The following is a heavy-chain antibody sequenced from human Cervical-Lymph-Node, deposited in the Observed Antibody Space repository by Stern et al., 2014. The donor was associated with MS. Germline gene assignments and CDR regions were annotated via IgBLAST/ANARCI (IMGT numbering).Heavy chain of an antibody. J-gene: IGHJ3*01. D-gene: IGHD3-16*01. V-gene: IGHV1-3*01. Sequence: QVQLVQSGAEVREPGASVKVSCQAFGYTFTNYAMHWVRQAPGQRFEYMGWINAGNGNTKYSQKFQGRVTITRETSATTVYMELSSLRSEDTAVYYCARWGHADAFDVWGQGTMVIVSS. CDR2: INAGNGNT. CDR1: GYTFTNYA. CDR3: ARWGHADAFDV.